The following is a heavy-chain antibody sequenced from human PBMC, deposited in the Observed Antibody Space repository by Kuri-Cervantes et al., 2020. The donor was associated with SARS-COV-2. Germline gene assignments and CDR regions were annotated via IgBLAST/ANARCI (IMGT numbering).Heavy chain of an antibody. V-gene: IGHV3-74*01. CDR3: ARTPPIVVVPAAMGPSSSYYYYGMDV. Sequence: GESLMISCAASGFIFSGHWIHWVRQAPGKGLVWVSRINPDGSYTNNADSVKGRFTLSRDNAKNMLFLQMNSLRAEDTAVYYCARTPPIVVVPAAMGPSSSYYYYGMDVWGQGTTVTVSS. CDR2: INPDGSYT. CDR1: GFIFSGHW. D-gene: IGHD2-2*01. J-gene: IGHJ6*02.